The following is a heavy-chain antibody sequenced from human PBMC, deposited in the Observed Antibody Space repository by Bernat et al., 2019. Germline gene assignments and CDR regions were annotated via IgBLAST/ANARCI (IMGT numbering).Heavy chain of an antibody. CDR3: ARDIGHSSSWYDPLYFDY. J-gene: IGHJ4*02. D-gene: IGHD6-13*01. Sequence: QVQLVQSGAEVKKPGASVKVSCKASGYTFTSYGISWVRQAPGQGLEWMGWISAYNGNTNYEQKLQGRVTMTTDTSTSTAYMELRSLRSDDTAVYYCARDIGHSSSWYDPLYFDYWGQGTLVTVSS. CDR1: GYTFTSYG. V-gene: IGHV1-18*01. CDR2: ISAYNGNT.